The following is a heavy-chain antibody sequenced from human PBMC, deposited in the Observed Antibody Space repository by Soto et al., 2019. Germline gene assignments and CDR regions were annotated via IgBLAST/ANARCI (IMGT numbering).Heavy chain of an antibody. D-gene: IGHD2-15*01. CDR3: AREASAVVSLDY. V-gene: IGHV1-2*02. Sequence: ASVKVTCKASGYIFTAYSMHWVRQAPGQGLEWLGWINPNSGDTIYAQKFQDRVTMTCDTSVSTAYLELSSLSSDDTALYYCAREASAVVSLDYWGQGTLVTVSS. CDR2: INPNSGDT. CDR1: GYIFTAYS. J-gene: IGHJ4*02.